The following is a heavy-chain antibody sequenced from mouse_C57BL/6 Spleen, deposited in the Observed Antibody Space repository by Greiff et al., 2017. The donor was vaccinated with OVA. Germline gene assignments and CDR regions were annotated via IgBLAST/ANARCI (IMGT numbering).Heavy chain of an antibody. D-gene: IGHD1-1*01. CDR2: IAPNSGCT. J-gene: IGHJ2*01. V-gene: IGHV1-72*01. Sequence: QVQLQQPGAELVKPGASVKLSCKASGYTFTSYWMHWVKQRPGRGLAWIGRIAPNSGCTKYNEKFKSKATLTVDKPSSTAYMQLSSRTSEDSAVYYCASYYYGSSYEDYCDYWGQGTTLTVSS. CDR3: ASYYYGSSYEDYCDY. CDR1: GYTFTSYW.